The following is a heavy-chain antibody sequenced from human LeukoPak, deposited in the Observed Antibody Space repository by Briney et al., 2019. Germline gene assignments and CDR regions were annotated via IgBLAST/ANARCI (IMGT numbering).Heavy chain of an antibody. J-gene: IGHJ4*02. V-gene: IGHV3-23*01. CDR1: GFTFSSYA. D-gene: IGHD1-26*01. CDR3: AKLWDSGTYFYFDY. CDR2: ISGSGGST. Sequence: GGSLGLSCAASGFTFSSYAMSWVRQAPGKGLEWVSTISGSGGSTYYADSVKGRFTISRDNSKTTLYLQMNSLRAEDTAAYYCAKLWDSGTYFYFDYWGQGTLVTVSS.